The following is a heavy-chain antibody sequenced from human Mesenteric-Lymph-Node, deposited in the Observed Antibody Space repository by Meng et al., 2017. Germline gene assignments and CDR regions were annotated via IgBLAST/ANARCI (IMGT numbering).Heavy chain of an antibody. CDR2: INHSGST. J-gene: IGHJ5*02. CDR3: ARDYYGSGRVDP. V-gene: IGHV4-34*01. Sequence: QVQLQQGGAGRLKPSETLSLTCAVYGGSFSGYYWSWIRQPPGKGLEWIGEINHSGSTNYNPSLKSRVTISVDTSKNQFSLKLSSVTAADTAVYYCARDYYGSGRVDPWGQGTLVTVSS. CDR1: GGSFSGYY. D-gene: IGHD3-10*01.